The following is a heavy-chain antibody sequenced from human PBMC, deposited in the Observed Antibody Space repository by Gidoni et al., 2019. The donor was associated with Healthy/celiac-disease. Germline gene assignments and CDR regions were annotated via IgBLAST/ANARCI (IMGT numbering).Heavy chain of an antibody. V-gene: IGHV3-15*01. Sequence: EVQLVESGGGLVKPGGSLRLSCAASGFTFSNAWMSWVRQAPGKGLEWVGRIKSKTDGGTTDYAAPVKGRFTISRDDSKNTLYLQMNSLKTEDTAVYYCTTDLWHSSGYYGDYWGQGTLVTVSS. CDR3: TTDLWHSSGYYGDY. J-gene: IGHJ4*02. CDR2: IKSKTDGGTT. D-gene: IGHD3-22*01. CDR1: GFTFSNAW.